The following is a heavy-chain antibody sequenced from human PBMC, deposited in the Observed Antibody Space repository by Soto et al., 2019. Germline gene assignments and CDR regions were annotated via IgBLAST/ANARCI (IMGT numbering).Heavy chain of an antibody. CDR2: LSGSGGDT. V-gene: IGHV3-23*01. J-gene: IGHJ5*02. CDR1: GFTFSSYA. Sequence: EVQLLEAGGGSVQPGGSLRLSCAASGFTFSSYAMTWVRQAPGKGLEWVSALSGSGGDTYYADSVKGRFTLSRDNSRNTLYLQMNSLRDEDTAVYYCACGSGSYPKYNWFDPWGQGTLVTVSP. D-gene: IGHD3-10*01. CDR3: ACGSGSYPKYNWFDP.